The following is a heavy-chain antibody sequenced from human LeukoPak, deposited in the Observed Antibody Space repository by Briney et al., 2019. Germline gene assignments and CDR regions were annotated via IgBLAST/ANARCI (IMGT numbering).Heavy chain of an antibody. Sequence: GGSLRLSCAASGFTFSSYAMSWVRQAPGKGLEWVSAISGSGGSTYYADSVKGRFTISRDNSKNTLYLQMNSLKAEDTAVYYCAEPEGGYYDIRPDWGQGTLVTVSS. V-gene: IGHV3-23*01. CDR1: GFTFSSYA. CDR3: AEPEGGYYDIRPD. J-gene: IGHJ4*02. D-gene: IGHD3-22*01. CDR2: ISGSGGST.